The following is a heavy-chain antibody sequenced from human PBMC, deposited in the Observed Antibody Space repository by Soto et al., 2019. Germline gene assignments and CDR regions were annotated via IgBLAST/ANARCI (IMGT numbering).Heavy chain of an antibody. V-gene: IGHV3-30*18. D-gene: IGHD1-26*01. J-gene: IGHJ6*02. CDR1: GFTFSSYG. CDR3: AKMGGQPGGLNHGMDV. CDR2: ISYDGSNK. Sequence: QVQLVESGGGVVQPGRSLRLSCAASGFTFSSYGMHWVRQAPGKGLEWVAVISYDGSNKYYADSVKGRFTISRDNSKNTLYLQMNSLRAEDTAVYYCAKMGGQPGGLNHGMDVWGQGTTVTVSS.